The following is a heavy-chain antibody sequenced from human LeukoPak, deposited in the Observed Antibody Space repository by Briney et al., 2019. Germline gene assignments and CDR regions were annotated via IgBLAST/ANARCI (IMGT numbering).Heavy chain of an antibody. CDR2: IGGSGGTT. Sequence: GGSLRLSCGASGFTFMNYAMSWVRQAPGKGLEWVSAIGGSGGTTYYADSVKGRFTVPRDNSKSTLPLQMTSLRAEDTAVYYCAKDRFKTASRGTDSWGQGTLVTVSS. V-gene: IGHV3-23*01. CDR3: AKDRFKTASRGTDS. CDR1: GFTFMNYA. D-gene: IGHD3-3*01. J-gene: IGHJ4*02.